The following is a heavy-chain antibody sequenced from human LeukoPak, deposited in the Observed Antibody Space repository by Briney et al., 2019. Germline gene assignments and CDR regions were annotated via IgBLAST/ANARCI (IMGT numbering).Heavy chain of an antibody. Sequence: KPSETLSLTCTVSGVSISNGGYYWSWIRQPPGKGLEWIGYIFHSGSTYYNPSLKSRVTISVDRSKNQFSLKLSSVTAADTAVYYCARVAYDGPVAAGSLDYWGQGTLVTVSS. J-gene: IGHJ4*02. V-gene: IGHV4-30-2*01. CDR3: ARVAYDGPVAAGSLDY. D-gene: IGHD6-13*01. CDR2: IFHSGST. CDR1: GVSISNGGYY.